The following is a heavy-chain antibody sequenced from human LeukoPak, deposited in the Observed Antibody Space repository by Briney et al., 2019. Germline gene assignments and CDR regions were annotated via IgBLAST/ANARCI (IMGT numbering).Heavy chain of an antibody. D-gene: IGHD3-10*01. CDR2: IYTSGST. Sequence: SETLSLTCTVSGGSISSSSYYWSWIRQPAGKGLEWIGRIYTSGSTNYNPSLKSRVTMSVDTSKNQFSLKLSSVTAADTAVYYCARDAGITMVRGVILDEHTENNWFDPWGQGTLVTVSS. CDR3: ARDAGITMVRGVILDEHTENNWFDP. V-gene: IGHV4-61*02. CDR1: GGSISSSSYY. J-gene: IGHJ5*02.